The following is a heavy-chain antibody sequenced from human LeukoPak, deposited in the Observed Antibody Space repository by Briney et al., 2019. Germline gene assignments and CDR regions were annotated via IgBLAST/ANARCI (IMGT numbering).Heavy chain of an antibody. CDR3: ARRGHSGSYYTFDY. J-gene: IGHJ4*02. CDR2: IYYSGST. V-gene: IGHV4-59*01. D-gene: IGHD1-26*01. Sequence: SETLSLTCTTSLGSTSTYSRSWSLHPPGKELEWISSIYYSGSTNFNPSHKSRVTISVDTSKNQYSLKLRSVTAADTAVYYCARRGHSGSYYTFDYWGQGTLVAVSS. CDR1: LGSTSTYS.